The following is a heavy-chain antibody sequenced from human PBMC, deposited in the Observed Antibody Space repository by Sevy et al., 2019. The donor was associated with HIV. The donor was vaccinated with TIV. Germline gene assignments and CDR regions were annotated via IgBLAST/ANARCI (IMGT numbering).Heavy chain of an antibody. CDR3: RTSIQQSLRDY. V-gene: IGHV3-7*01. CDR2: IKPCGSEK. D-gene: IGHD5-18*01. J-gene: IGHJ4*02. Sequence: GGSLRLSCAASGFTFSSYWMTWVRQAPGKRPEWVADIKPCGSEKKYVDSVQGRFTVSRDNAKNILYLQMNSLRVEDTAVYYCRTSIQQSLRDYWGQGTLVTVSS. CDR1: GFTFSSYW.